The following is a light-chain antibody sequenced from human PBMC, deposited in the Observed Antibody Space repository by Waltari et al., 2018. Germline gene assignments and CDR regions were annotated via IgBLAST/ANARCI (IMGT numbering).Light chain of an antibody. J-gene: IGLJ3*02. V-gene: IGLV2-23*02. CDR1: SSDIGRYDI. Sequence: QSALTQPASVSGSPGQAVTISCTGASSDIGRYDIVSWYQQHPGNAPKLIICDVSKRPSGVPDRFSGSKSGDTASLTISGLQFEDEADYYCCSYAGNYIWVFGGGTRLTVL. CDR2: DVS. CDR3: CSYAGNYIWV.